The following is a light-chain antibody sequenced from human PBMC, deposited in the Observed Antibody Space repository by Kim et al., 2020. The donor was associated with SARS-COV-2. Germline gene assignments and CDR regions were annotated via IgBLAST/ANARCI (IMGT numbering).Light chain of an antibody. V-gene: IGLV6-57*01. CDR1: SGNIASNN. CDR3: QSYDSSNQV. J-gene: IGLJ3*02. Sequence: GNTVTITCTRSSGNIASNNVQWYQQRPGSSPTTVIYEDNQRPSGVPDRFSGSIDSSSNSASLTISGLQAEDEADYYCQSYDSSNQVCGGGTQLTVL. CDR2: EDN.